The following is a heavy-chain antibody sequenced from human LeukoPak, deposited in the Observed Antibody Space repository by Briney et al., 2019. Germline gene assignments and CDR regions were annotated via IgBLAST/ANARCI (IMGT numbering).Heavy chain of an antibody. CDR2: ISTYNGNT. CDR1: GYTFTSYG. Sequence: ASVKVSCKASGYTFTSYGVSWVRQAPGQGLEWMGWISTYNGNTNYAQKFQGRVNMTTDTSTSTAYMELRSLRSDDTAVYYCARDQGYDFDYWGQGTLVNVSS. D-gene: IGHD5-12*01. CDR3: ARDQGYDFDY. J-gene: IGHJ4*02. V-gene: IGHV1-18*01.